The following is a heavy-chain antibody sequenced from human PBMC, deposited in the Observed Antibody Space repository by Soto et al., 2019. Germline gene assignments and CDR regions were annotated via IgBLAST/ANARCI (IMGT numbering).Heavy chain of an antibody. CDR1: GFTFSSYG. CDR3: AKVPVGTTTAA. V-gene: IGHV3-30*18. D-gene: IGHD1-1*01. J-gene: IGHJ5*02. CDR2: ISYDGSNK. Sequence: PWGSLRLSCAASGFTFSSYGVRWVRQAPGKGLEWVAVISYDGSNKYYADSVKGRFTISRDNSKNTLYLQMNSLRAEDTAVYYCAKVPVGTTTAAWGQGTLVTVSS.